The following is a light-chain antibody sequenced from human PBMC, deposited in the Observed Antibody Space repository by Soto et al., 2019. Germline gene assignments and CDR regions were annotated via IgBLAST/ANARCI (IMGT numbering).Light chain of an antibody. V-gene: IGLV1-40*01. CDR1: GSNIGAGYD. Sequence: QSVLTPPASLSGAPGQRVTITCSGSGSNIGAGYDVHWYQHVPGMPPRLLIFGTTNRPSIVPDRFSGSKSGTSASLAITGIQAEDEADYHCQSYDTRLTAWIFGGGTK. CDR2: GTT. J-gene: IGLJ2*01. CDR3: QSYDTRLTAWI.